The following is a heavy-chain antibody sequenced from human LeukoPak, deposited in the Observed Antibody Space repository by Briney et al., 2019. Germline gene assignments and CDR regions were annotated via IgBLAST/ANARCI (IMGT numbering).Heavy chain of an antibody. CDR1: GYTLTELS. CDR2: FDPEDGET. V-gene: IGHV1-24*01. Sequence: ASVNVSYTLSGYTLTELSMHWVRQAPGKGVEWMGGFDPEDGETIYAQKFQGRVTMTEDTSTDTAYMELSSLRSEDTAVYYCATGGQGGGWYTNWGQGTLVTVSS. J-gene: IGHJ4*02. CDR3: ATGGQGGGWYTN. D-gene: IGHD6-19*01.